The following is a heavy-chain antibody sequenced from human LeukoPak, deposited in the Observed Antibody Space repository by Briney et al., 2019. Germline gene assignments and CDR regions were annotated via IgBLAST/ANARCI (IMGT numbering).Heavy chain of an antibody. D-gene: IGHD1-26*01. J-gene: IGHJ4*02. CDR1: GYTFTGYY. CDR2: INPNSGGT. V-gene: IGHV1-2*02. CDR3: AREHSGSYWGRLDY. Sequence: ASVKVSCKASGYTFTGYYMHWVRQAPGQGLEWMGWINPNSGGTNYAQKFQGRVTMTRDTSISTAYMELSRLRSDDTAVYYCAREHSGSYWGRLDYWGQGTLVTVSS.